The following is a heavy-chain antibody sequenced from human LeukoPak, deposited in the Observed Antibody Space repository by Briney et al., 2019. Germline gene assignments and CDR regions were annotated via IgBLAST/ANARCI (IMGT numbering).Heavy chain of an antibody. D-gene: IGHD6-13*01. Sequence: SETLSLTCTVSGYSISSGYYWGWIRQPPGKGLEWIGSIYHSGSTYYNPSLKSRVTISVDTSKNQFSLKLSSVTAADTAVYYCASLPASSLNCFDPWGQGTLVTVSS. V-gene: IGHV4-38-2*02. CDR3: ASLPASSLNCFDP. CDR2: IYHSGST. J-gene: IGHJ5*02. CDR1: GYSISSGYY.